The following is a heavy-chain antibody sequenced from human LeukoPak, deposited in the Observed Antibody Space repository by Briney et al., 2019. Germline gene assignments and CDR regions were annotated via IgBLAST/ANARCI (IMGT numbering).Heavy chain of an antibody. CDR3: ARQTSVATFDY. J-gene: IGHJ4*02. V-gene: IGHV3-66*04. CDR1: GFTFSSYS. D-gene: IGHD5-12*01. Sequence: GGSLRLSCAASGFTFSSYSMSWVRQAPGKGLEWVSAIYSGGSTYYADSVKGRFTISRDNSKNTLYLQMNSLRAEDTAVYYCARQTSVATFDYWGQGTLVTVSS. CDR2: IYSGGST.